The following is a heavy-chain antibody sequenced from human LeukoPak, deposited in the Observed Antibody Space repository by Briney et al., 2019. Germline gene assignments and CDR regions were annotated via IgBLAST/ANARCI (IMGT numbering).Heavy chain of an antibody. J-gene: IGHJ3*02. CDR3: AGEDAAAAGTDAFDI. D-gene: IGHD6-13*01. CDR1: GVSISSYY. Sequence: SETLSLTCTVSGVSISSYYWSWIRQPPGKGLEWIGYIYYSGSTNYNPSLKSRVTISVDTSKNQFSLKLGSVTAADTAVYYCAGEDAAAAGTDAFDIWGQGTMVTVSS. CDR2: IYYSGST. V-gene: IGHV4-59*12.